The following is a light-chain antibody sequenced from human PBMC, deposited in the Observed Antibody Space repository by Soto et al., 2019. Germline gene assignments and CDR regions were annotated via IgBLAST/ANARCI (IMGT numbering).Light chain of an antibody. V-gene: IGKV3-20*01. CDR1: QSVSSSY. J-gene: IGKJ2*01. CDR3: QQYGRSPPST. Sequence: EIVLTQSPGTLSLSPGERATLSCRASQSVSSSYLAWYQQKPGQAPRLLIYGASSRATGIPDRFSGSGSGTDFTLNISRLEPEDFAVYYCQQYGRSPPSTFGQGTKLEIK. CDR2: GAS.